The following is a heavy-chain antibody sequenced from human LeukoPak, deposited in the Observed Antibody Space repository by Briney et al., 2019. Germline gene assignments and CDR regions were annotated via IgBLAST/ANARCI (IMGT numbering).Heavy chain of an antibody. CDR2: IYYSGST. D-gene: IGHD6-13*01. V-gene: IGHV4-59*08. CDR3: ARLVGSTWHPFDY. Sequence: SETLSLTCTVSGGSISSYYWSWIRQPPGNGLEWIGYIYYSGSTNYNPSLKSRIAISVDTSKNQFSLKLSSVTAADTAVYYCARLVGSTWHPFDYWGQGTLVTVSS. CDR1: GGSISSYY. J-gene: IGHJ4*02.